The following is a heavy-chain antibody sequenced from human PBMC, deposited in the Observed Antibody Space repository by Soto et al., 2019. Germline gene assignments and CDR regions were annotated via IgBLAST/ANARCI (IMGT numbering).Heavy chain of an antibody. CDR2: MRADSGDT. CDR3: ARYIFGPGFKA. D-gene: IGHD3-3*02. V-gene: IGHV1-8*01. Sequence: QVQLVQPGAEVRKPGASVKVSCKASGDSFRNFDFNWVRQPSGQGLEWIGWMRADSGDTGHAQKFQGRVTMTRDTSMSTAYMELSSLRVEDTAVYYCARYIFGPGFKAWGQGTLVFVSS. CDR1: GDSFRNFD. J-gene: IGHJ5*02.